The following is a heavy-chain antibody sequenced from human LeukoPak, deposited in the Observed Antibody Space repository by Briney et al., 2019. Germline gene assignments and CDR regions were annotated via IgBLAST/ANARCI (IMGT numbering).Heavy chain of an antibody. D-gene: IGHD3-22*01. CDR3: ARTRPKGLNSSGYYYRIANWFDP. CDR2: INHSGST. J-gene: IGHJ5*02. Sequence: SETLSLTCAVYGGSFSGYYWSWIRQPPGKGLEWIGEINHSGSTNYNPSLKSRVTISVDTSKNQFSLKLSSVTAADTAVYYCARTRPKGLNSSGYYYRIANWFDPWGQGTLVTVSS. CDR1: GGSFSGYY. V-gene: IGHV4-34*01.